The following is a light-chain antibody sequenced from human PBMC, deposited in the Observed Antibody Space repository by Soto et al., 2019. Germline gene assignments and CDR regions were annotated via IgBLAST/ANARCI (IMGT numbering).Light chain of an antibody. Sequence: DIQMTQSPSTLSASVGDRVTITCRASQSISSWLAWYQQKPGKAPKSLIYKASSLESGVPSRFSGSVSGTEFTLTISSLQPDDFATYYCQQYNSYPITFGQGTRLEIK. CDR3: QQYNSYPIT. J-gene: IGKJ5*01. CDR2: KAS. CDR1: QSISSW. V-gene: IGKV1-5*03.